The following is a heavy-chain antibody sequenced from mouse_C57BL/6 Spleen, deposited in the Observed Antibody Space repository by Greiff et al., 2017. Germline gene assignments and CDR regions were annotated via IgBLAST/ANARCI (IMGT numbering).Heavy chain of an antibody. D-gene: IGHD1-1*01. CDR1: GYTFTSYW. CDR2: IDPSDSET. J-gene: IGHJ4*01. V-gene: IGHV1-52*01. CDR3: ARSGYYYGSSPYAMDD. Sequence: VQLQQPGAELVRPGSSVKLSCKASGYTFTSYWMHWVKQRPIQGLEWIGNIDPSDSETHYNQKFKDKATLTVDKSSSTAYMQLSSLTSEDSAVYYCARSGYYYGSSPYAMDDWGKGTSVTVSS.